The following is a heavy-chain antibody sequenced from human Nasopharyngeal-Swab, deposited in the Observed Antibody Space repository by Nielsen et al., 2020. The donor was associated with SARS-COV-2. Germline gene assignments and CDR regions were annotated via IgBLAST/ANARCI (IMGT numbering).Heavy chain of an antibody. CDR3: ARDPDGGNVWEDAFDI. V-gene: IGHV3-30*03. Sequence: GESLKISCAASGFTFSSYGMHWVRQAPGKGLEWVAVISYDGSNKYYADSVKGRFTISRDNSKNTLYLQMNSLRAEDTAVYYCARDPDGGNVWEDAFDIWGQGTMVTVSS. J-gene: IGHJ3*02. D-gene: IGHD4-23*01. CDR2: ISYDGSNK. CDR1: GFTFSSYG.